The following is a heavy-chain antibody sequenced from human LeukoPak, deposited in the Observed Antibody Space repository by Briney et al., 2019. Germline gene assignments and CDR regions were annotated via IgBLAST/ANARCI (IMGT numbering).Heavy chain of an antibody. D-gene: IGHD3-10*01. Sequence: ASMKVSCKASGYAFTGQFMHWVRQAPGQGLEWMGWINPNSGGTNYEQKFQGRVTMTRDTSISTVYMELSRLRSDDTAVYYCAPGGGFARDDFDYWGQGTLVTVSS. V-gene: IGHV1-2*02. J-gene: IGHJ4*02. CDR2: INPNSGGT. CDR3: APGGGFARDDFDY. CDR1: GYAFTGQF.